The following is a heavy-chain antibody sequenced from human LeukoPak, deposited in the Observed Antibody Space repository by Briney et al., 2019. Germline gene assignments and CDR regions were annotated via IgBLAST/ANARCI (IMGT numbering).Heavy chain of an antibody. V-gene: IGHV4-31*03. CDR1: GGSISSGGYY. J-gene: IGHJ6*02. D-gene: IGHD6-13*01. Sequence: PSETLSLTCTVSGGSISSGGYYWSWIRQHPGKGLEWIGYIYYSGSTYYNPSLKSRVTISVDTSKNQFSLKLSSVTAADTAVYYCARDRGIAAAGPDYYYYGMDVWGQGTTVTVSS. CDR3: ARDRGIAAAGPDYYYYGMDV. CDR2: IYYSGST.